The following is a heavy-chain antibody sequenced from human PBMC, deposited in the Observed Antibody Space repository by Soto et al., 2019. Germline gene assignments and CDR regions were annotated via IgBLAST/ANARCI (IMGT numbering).Heavy chain of an antibody. CDR2: ISSSSSTI. D-gene: IGHD2-15*01. Sequence: EVQLVESGGGLVQPGGSLRLSCAASGFTFSSYSMNWVRQAPGKGLEWVSYISSSSSTIYYADSVKGRFTISRDNAKNSLYLQMNSLRDEDTAVYYCAARGDCSGGSCYLANYYGMDVW. CDR3: AARGDCSGGSCYLANYYGMDV. CDR1: GFTFSSYS. J-gene: IGHJ6*01. V-gene: IGHV3-48*02.